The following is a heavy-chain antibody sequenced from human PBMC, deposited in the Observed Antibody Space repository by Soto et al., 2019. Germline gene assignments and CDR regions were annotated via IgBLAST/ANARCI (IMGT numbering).Heavy chain of an antibody. CDR1: GFTFGNAW. CDR2: IKSKTDGGTT. D-gene: IGHD1-26*01. J-gene: IGHJ6*02. CDR3: TTDELLDYYYYGMDV. V-gene: IGHV3-15*01. Sequence: GGSLRLSCAASGFTFGNAWMIWVRQAPGKGLEWVGRIKSKTDGGTTDYAAPVKGRFTISRDDSKNTLYLQMNSLKTEDTAVYYCTTDELLDYYYYGMDVWGQGTTVTVSS.